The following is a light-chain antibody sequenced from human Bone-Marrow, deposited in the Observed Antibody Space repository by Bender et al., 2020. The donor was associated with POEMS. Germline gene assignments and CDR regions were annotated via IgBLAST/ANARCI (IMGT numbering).Light chain of an antibody. Sequence: QSALTQPPSVSGAPGQRVTISCSGSSSNIGGNFVNWYQHLPGTAPKLLLYRNNQRPSGVPDRFSGSKSGTSASLAISGLQSEDEADYYCAAWDDSLNGLYVFGTGTKVTVL. CDR1: SSNIGGNF. J-gene: IGLJ1*01. V-gene: IGLV1-44*01. CDR2: RNN. CDR3: AAWDDSLNGLYV.